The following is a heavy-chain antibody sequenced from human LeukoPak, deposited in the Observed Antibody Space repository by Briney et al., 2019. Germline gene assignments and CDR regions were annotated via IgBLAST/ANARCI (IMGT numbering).Heavy chain of an antibody. J-gene: IGHJ3*02. V-gene: IGHV3-48*03. CDR1: GFTFRSYE. Sequence: GGSLRLSCSASGFTFRSYEMNWVRQAPGKGLEWVSYISSSGSTIYYADSVKGRFTISRDNAKNSLYLQMNSLRAEDTAVYYCARESSPEDAFDIWGQGTMVTVSS. D-gene: IGHD1-14*01. CDR3: ARESSPEDAFDI. CDR2: ISSSGSTI.